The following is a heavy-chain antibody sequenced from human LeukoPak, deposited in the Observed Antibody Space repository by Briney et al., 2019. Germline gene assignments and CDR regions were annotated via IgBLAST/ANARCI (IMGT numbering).Heavy chain of an antibody. CDR3: ARDRYYDFWSGYSGFDY. V-gene: IGHV4-4*07. CDR1: GGSISSYY. Sequence: SETLSLTCTVSGGSISSYYWSWIRQPAGKGLEWIGRIYTSGSTNYNPSLKSRVTMSVDTSKNQFSLKLSSVTAADTAVYYCARDRYYDFWSGYSGFDYWGQGTLVTVSS. CDR2: IYTSGST. D-gene: IGHD3-3*01. J-gene: IGHJ4*02.